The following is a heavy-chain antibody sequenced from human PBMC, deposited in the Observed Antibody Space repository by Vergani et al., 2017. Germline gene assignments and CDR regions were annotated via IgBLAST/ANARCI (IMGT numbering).Heavy chain of an antibody. Sequence: VQLVESGGGVVQPGRSLRLSCAASGFTFSSYSMNWVRQAPGKGLEWVSSISSSSSYIYYADSVKGRFTISRDNAKNSLYLQMNSLRAEDTAVYYCARDFKWLVPNWFDPWGQGTLVTVSS. D-gene: IGHD6-19*01. V-gene: IGHV3-21*01. CDR1: GFTFSSYS. J-gene: IGHJ5*02. CDR2: ISSSSSYI. CDR3: ARDFKWLVPNWFDP.